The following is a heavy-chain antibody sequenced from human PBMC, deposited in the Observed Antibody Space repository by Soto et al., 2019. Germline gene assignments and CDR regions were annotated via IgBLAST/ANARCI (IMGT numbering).Heavy chain of an antibody. J-gene: IGHJ3*02. CDR2: ISGSGGST. Sequence: GGSLRLSCAASGFTFSSYAMSWVRQAPGKGLEWVSAISGSGGSTYYADSVKGRFTISRDNSKNTLYLQMNSLRAEDTAVYYCAKGPHYNYYDSSGYPRDAFDIWGQGTMVTVSS. D-gene: IGHD3-22*01. V-gene: IGHV3-23*01. CDR1: GFTFSSYA. CDR3: AKGPHYNYYDSSGYPRDAFDI.